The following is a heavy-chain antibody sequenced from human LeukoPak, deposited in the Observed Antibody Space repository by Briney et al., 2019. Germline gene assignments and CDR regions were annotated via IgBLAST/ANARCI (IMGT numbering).Heavy chain of an antibody. J-gene: IGHJ4*02. CDR2: IWHDGRNK. D-gene: IGHD2-21*02. CDR1: GFTFSSYG. Sequence: GGSLRLSCAASGFTFSSYGIHWVRQTPGKGLEWVAVIWHDGRNKYYADSVKGRFTISRDNSKNTVLLQLNSLRAEDTAIYYCARDWGSDEAIDYWGQGTLVTVSS. CDR3: ARDWGSDEAIDY. V-gene: IGHV3-33*01.